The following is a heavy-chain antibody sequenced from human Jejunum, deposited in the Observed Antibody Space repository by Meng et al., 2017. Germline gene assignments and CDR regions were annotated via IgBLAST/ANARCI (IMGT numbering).Heavy chain of an antibody. D-gene: IGHD4-23*01. CDR2: IIPIFGTA. J-gene: IGHJ4*02. V-gene: IGHV1-69*01. CDR3: ARPNSGGNTYYFDY. Sequence: HVQLGHAWAEGKKPGSSVKGSCKASGGNFSTYAITWVRQAPGQGLEWMGGIIPIFGTANYAQKFQGRVTITADESTSTAYMEFSSLRSEDTAVYYCARPNSGGNTYYFDYWGQGTLVTVSS. CDR1: GGNFSTYA.